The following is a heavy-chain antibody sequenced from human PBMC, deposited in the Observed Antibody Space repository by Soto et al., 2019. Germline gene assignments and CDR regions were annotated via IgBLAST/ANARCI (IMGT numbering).Heavy chain of an antibody. J-gene: IGHJ3*02. CDR3: AREKEDYDFWSGYYVGAFDI. Sequence: GGSLRLSCAASGFTFSSYGMHWVRQAPGKGLEWVAVIWYDGSNKYYADSVKGRFTISRDNSKNTLYLQMNSLRAEDTAVYYCAREKEDYDFWSGYYVGAFDIWGQGTMVTVS. D-gene: IGHD3-3*01. V-gene: IGHV3-33*01. CDR1: GFTFSSYG. CDR2: IWYDGSNK.